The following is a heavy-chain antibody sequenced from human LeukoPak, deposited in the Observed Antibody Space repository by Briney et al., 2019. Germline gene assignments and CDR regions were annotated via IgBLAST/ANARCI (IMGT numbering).Heavy chain of an antibody. D-gene: IGHD3-22*01. CDR3: AKSDYYDSSGYNYYYYGMDV. CDR2: ISDTGRT. J-gene: IGHJ6*02. CDR1: GGSIGSYY. V-gene: IGHV4-59*01. Sequence: SSETLSLTCTVSGGSIGSYYWSWIRQPPGKGLEWIGYISDTGRTDYNPSLRSRVTISADTSENQFTLTLTSVTAADTAVYYCAKSDYYDSSGYNYYYYGMDVWGQGTTVTVSS.